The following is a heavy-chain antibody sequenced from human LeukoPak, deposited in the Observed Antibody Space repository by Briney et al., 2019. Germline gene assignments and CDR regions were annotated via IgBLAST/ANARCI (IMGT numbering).Heavy chain of an antibody. CDR2: IREKVNSYTT. D-gene: IGHD3-3*01. J-gene: IGHJ4*02. CDR3: AKAFCSEKQCTLDS. Sequence: GGSLRLSCAASGFTLSSYEMNWVRQAPGKGLEWVGRIREKVNSYTTVYAASVKGRFTISRDDSTNSVFLQMNSLKTEDTAVYYCAKAFCSEKQCTLDSWGQGTLVSVSS. V-gene: IGHV3-72*01. CDR1: GFTLSSYE.